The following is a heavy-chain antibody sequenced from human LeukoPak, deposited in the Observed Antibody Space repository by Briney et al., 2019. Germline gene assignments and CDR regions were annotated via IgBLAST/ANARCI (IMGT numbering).Heavy chain of an antibody. CDR1: GYPFKTYG. CDR3: ARPYHYDGYLDY. CDR2: ISAYNGNT. Sequence: ASVKVSCKASGYPFKTYGISWVRQAPGQGLEWMGWISAYNGNTNYAQNLQGRVTMTTDTSTSTAYMELRSLRSDDTAVYYCARPYHYDGYLDYWGQGTLVTVSS. V-gene: IGHV1-18*01. D-gene: IGHD3-16*01. J-gene: IGHJ4*02.